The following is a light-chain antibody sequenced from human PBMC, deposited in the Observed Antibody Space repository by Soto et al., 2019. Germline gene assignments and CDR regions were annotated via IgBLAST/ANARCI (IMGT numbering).Light chain of an antibody. J-gene: IGKJ2*01. V-gene: IGKV3-11*01. CDR3: QQRSNWPPIMYT. CDR1: QSVSSY. CDR2: DAS. Sequence: EIVLTQSPATLSLSPGERATLSCRASQSVSSYLAWYQQKPGQAPRLLIYDASNRATCIPARFSGSGSGTDFTLTISSLEPEDFAVYYCQQRSNWPPIMYTFGQGTKLEIK.